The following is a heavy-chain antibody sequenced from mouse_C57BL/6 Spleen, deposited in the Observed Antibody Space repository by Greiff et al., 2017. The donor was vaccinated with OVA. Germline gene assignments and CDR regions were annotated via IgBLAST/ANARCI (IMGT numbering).Heavy chain of an antibody. CDR1: GYSITSGYY. CDR2: ISYDGSN. CDR3: ARGGLLFPMDY. J-gene: IGHJ4*01. Sequence: EVQLQESGPGLVKPSQSLSLTCSVTGYSITSGYYWNWIRQFPGNKLEWMGYISYDGSNNYNPSLKNRISITRDTSKNQFFLKLNSVTTEDTATYYCARGGLLFPMDYWGQGTSVTVSS. D-gene: IGHD2-1*01. V-gene: IGHV3-6*01.